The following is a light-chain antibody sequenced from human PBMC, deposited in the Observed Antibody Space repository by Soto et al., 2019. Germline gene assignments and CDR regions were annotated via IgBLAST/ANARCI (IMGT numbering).Light chain of an antibody. CDR3: QKYNSAPFT. J-gene: IGKJ4*01. CDR2: ATS. CDR1: QGIGNY. Sequence: DIQMTQSPSSLSASVGDRVTITCRASQGIGNYLAWYQQKPGRVPQLLIYATSTLQSGVPSRFSGSGSGTDFTLTINSLQTEDVATVCCQKYNSAPFTFGGGTKVQI. V-gene: IGKV1-27*01.